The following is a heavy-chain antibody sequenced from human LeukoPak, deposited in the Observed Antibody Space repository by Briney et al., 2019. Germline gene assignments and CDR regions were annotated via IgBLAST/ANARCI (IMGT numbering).Heavy chain of an antibody. V-gene: IGHV4-34*01. J-gene: IGHJ4*02. CDR3: ARGHPSSVPHYFDY. CDR1: GGSFSGYY. D-gene: IGHD2-2*01. Sequence: SETLSPTCAVYGGSFSGYYWSWIRQPPGKGLEWIGEINHSGSTNYNPSLKSRVTISVDTSKNQFSLKLSSVTAADTAVYYCARGHPSSVPHYFDYWGQGTLVTVSS. CDR2: INHSGST.